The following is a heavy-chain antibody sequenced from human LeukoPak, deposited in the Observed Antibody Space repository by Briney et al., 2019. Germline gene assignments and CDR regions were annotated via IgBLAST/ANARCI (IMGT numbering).Heavy chain of an antibody. CDR2: IHHSVGT. CDR1: GGFISSGNW. J-gene: IGHJ4*02. D-gene: IGHD4-11*01. CDR3: ARKGPATIADY. Sequence: SETLSPTCAVSGGFISSGNWWGWFRQPPGKGLEWIGEIHHSVGTNYNPSLKSRVATSMDKSKNQFSLDVTSVTAADTAMYYCARKGPATIADYWGRGTLVTVSS. V-gene: IGHV4-4*02.